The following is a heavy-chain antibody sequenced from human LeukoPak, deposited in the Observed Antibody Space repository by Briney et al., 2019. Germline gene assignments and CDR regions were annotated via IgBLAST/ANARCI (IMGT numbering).Heavy chain of an antibody. V-gene: IGHV3-49*04. D-gene: IGHD5-18*01. CDR1: GFTFGDHA. CDR3: TRGPIQLWLYHGMDV. CDR2: IRSKTYGGTT. J-gene: IGHJ6*02. Sequence: GGSLRLSCTVSGFTFGDHAMSWVRQAPGKGLEWVGFIRSKTYGGTTEYAASVKGRFIISRADSTSIAYLQMNSLKTEDTAVYYCTRGPIQLWLYHGMDVWGQGATVTVSS.